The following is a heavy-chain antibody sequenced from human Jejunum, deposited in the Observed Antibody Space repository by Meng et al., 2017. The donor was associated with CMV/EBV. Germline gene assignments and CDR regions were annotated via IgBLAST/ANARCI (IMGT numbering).Heavy chain of an antibody. Sequence: QVQLEQWGAGRLKPSETLSLTCVVYGGSFSSYYWSWIRQPPGKGLEWIAEINHSGSTNYNPSLKSRVTISLDTSNSHFSLKLTSVTAADTAVYFCARGGGDPIRGVLPFDYWGQGTLVTVSS. D-gene: IGHD2-21*01. J-gene: IGHJ4*02. V-gene: IGHV4-34*01. CDR2: INHSGST. CDR3: ARGGGDPIRGVLPFDY. CDR1: GGSFSSYY.